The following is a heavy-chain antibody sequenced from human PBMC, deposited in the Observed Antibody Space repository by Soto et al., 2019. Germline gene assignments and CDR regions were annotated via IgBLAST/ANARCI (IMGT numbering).Heavy chain of an antibody. CDR1: GFTFTSSA. Sequence: SVKVSCKASGFTFTSSAMQWVRQARGQRLEWIGWIVVGSGHTNYAQKFQERVTITRDMSTSTAYMELSSLRAEDTAVYYCARTIGTGCYGCPERFDPWGQGTLVTVSS. CDR3: ARTIGTGCYGCPERFDP. V-gene: IGHV1-58*02. J-gene: IGHJ5*02. D-gene: IGHD3-10*01. CDR2: IVVGSGHT.